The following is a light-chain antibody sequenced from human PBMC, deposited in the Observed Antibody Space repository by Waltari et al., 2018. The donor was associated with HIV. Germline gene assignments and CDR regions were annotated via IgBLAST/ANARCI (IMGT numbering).Light chain of an antibody. V-gene: IGKV3-11*01. J-gene: IGKJ5*01. Sequence: EIVLTQSPGTLSLSPGERATLSCRASQSVSSYLAWYQHKPGQAPRLLIYDASNRATGVPARFNGSGSGTDFTLTISSLEPEDFALYYCQQRSNWPPITFGQGTRLEIK. CDR3: QQRSNWPPIT. CDR2: DAS. CDR1: QSVSSY.